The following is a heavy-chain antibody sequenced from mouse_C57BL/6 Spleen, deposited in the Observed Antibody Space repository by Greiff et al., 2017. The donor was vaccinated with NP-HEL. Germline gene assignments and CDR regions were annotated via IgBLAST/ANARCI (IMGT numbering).Heavy chain of an antibody. D-gene: IGHD2-5*01. Sequence: QVQLKESGAELVKPGASVKISCKASGYAFSSYWMNWVKQRPGKGLEWIGQIYPGDGDTNYNGTFKGKATLSADKSSSTAYLQLSSLTSEDSAVYFWAREGIYSNSWVGCRGKGALVT. V-gene: IGHV1-80*01. CDR2: IYPGDGDT. CDR3: AREGIYSNSWVGC. CDR1: GYAFSSYW. J-gene: IGHJ3*01.